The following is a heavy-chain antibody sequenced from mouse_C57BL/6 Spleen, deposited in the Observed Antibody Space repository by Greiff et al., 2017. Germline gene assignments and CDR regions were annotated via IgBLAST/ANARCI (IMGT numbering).Heavy chain of an antibody. V-gene: IGHV1-72*01. Sequence: QVQLQQPGAELVKPGASVKLSCKASGYTFTSYWMHWVKQRPGRGLEWIGRIDPNSGGTKYNEKFKSKATLTVDKPSSTAYMQLSSLTSEDSAVYYCASPYSSYYYAMDYWVQGTSVTVSS. CDR1: GYTFTSYW. J-gene: IGHJ4*01. D-gene: IGHD2-5*01. CDR3: ASPYSSYYYAMDY. CDR2: IDPNSGGT.